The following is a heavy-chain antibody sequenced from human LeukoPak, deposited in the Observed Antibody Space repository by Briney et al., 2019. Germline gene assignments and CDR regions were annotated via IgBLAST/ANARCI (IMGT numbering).Heavy chain of an antibody. D-gene: IGHD6-13*01. V-gene: IGHV1-3*01. CDR1: GYTFTSYA. J-gene: IGHJ4*02. CDR3: ARHIAAAASFDY. Sequence: PVASVKVSCKASGYTFTSYAMHRVRQAPGQRLEWMGWINAGNGNTKYSQKFQGRVTITRDTSASTAYMELSSLRSEDTAVYYCARHIAAAASFDYWGQGTLVTVSS. CDR2: INAGNGNT.